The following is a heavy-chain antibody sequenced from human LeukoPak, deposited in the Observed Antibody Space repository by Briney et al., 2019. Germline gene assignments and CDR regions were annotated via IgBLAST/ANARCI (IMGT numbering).Heavy chain of an antibody. Sequence: SETLSLTCTVSLDSTTSNFWSWVRQPPGKGLEWIGEIHRSGSPNYNPSLQSRVTISIDRSRNQIVLGLSSVTAADTAVYYCAREILGGFNPGAYWGQGTLVTVSS. V-gene: IGHV4-4*02. CDR2: IHRSGSP. CDR1: LDSTTSNF. J-gene: IGHJ4*02. D-gene: IGHD1-14*01. CDR3: AREILGGFNPGAY.